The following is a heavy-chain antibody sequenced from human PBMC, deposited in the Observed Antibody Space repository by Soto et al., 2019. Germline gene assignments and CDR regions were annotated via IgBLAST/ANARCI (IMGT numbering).Heavy chain of an antibody. D-gene: IGHD3-3*01. Sequence: EVQLVESGGGLVQPGGSLKLSCAAPGFTFSGSAMHWVRQASGKGLEWVGRIRSKANSYATAYAASVKGRFTISRDDSKNTAYLQMNSLKTEDTAVYYCTTISAPFDYWGQGTLVTVSS. CDR2: IRSKANSYAT. CDR3: TTISAPFDY. V-gene: IGHV3-73*02. CDR1: GFTFSGSA. J-gene: IGHJ4*02.